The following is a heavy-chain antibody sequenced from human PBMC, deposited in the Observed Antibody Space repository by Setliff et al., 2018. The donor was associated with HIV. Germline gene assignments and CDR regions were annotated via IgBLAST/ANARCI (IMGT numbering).Heavy chain of an antibody. V-gene: IGHV4-34*01. D-gene: IGHD3-22*01. CDR2: INHSGRT. CDR3: ARDVLDLVISVYGF. J-gene: IGHJ4*02. CDR1: GGSFSDNY. Sequence: SETLSLTCAVYGGSFSDNYWSWIRQSPGKGLEWIGEINHSGRTKYSPSLRSRVSISVDTSKNQFSLKLNSVTAADTAVYYCARDVLDLVISVYGFWGQGIQVTVSS.